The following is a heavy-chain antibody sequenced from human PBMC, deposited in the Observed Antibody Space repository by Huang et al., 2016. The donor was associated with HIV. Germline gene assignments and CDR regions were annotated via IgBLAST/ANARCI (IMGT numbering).Heavy chain of an antibody. CDR2: RAYDGSNK. D-gene: IGHD5-12*01. CDR3: ARDLWLRDLYYYYYMDV. Sequence: QVQLVESGGGVVQPGRSLSLSCAASRFTFSNYAMHWVRQAPGKGLEWVAVRAYDGSNKYYADSVNGRFTISIDNSKNTLYLQMNSLRAEDTAVDYCARDLWLRDLYYYYYMDVWGKGTTVTVSS. V-gene: IGHV3-30-3*01. J-gene: IGHJ6*03. CDR1: RFTFSNYA.